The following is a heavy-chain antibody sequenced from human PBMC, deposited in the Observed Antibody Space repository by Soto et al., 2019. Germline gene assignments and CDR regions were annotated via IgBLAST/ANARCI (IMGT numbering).Heavy chain of an antibody. V-gene: IGHV4-59*01. CDR2: IYYSGST. CDR3: ARWHSSSGYYGMDV. J-gene: IGHJ6*02. Sequence: QESGPELVKPSETLSLTCTVSSGSINNYYWGWIRQPPGKRLEWIAYIYYSGSTNYNPSFKSRVIASVDTSRNQFSLKLSSVTAADTAVYYCARWHSSSGYYGMDVWGQGTTVTVSS. CDR1: SGSINNYY. D-gene: IGHD6-25*01.